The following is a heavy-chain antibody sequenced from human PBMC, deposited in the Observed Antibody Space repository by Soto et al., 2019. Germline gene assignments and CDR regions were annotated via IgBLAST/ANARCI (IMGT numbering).Heavy chain of an antibody. Sequence: EVQLVESGGGLVQPGRSLRRSCAASGFTFDDYAMNWVRQAPGKGLEWVSSISWNSGNIVYADSVKGRFTISRDNAKNSLYLQMNGLRAEDTAFYYCAKGHTTAVFSYFDLWGRGILVTVSS. CDR3: AKGHTTAVFSYFDL. J-gene: IGHJ2*01. V-gene: IGHV3-9*01. CDR1: GFTFDDYA. D-gene: IGHD1-1*01. CDR2: ISWNSGNI.